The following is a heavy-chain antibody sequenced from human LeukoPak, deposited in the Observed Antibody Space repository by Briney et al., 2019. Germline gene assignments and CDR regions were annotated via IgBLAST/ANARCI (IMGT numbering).Heavy chain of an antibody. CDR2: ISGSGGST. CDR1: GFTFSSCA. V-gene: IGHV3-23*01. Sequence: HPGGSLRLSCAASGFTFSSCAMSWVRQAPGKGLEWVSAISGSGGSTYYADSVKGRFTISRDNSKNTLYLQMNSLRAEDTAVYYCAKDTYYYDSSGYYTLDYWGQGTLVTVSS. CDR3: AKDTYYYDSSGYYTLDY. D-gene: IGHD3-22*01. J-gene: IGHJ4*02.